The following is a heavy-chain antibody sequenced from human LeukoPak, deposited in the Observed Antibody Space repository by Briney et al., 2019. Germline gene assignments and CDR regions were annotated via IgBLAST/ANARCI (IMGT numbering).Heavy chain of an antibody. CDR1: GFSFSSYW. V-gene: IGHV3-7*05. Sequence: GGSLRLSCAASGFSFSSYWMSWVRQAPGKGLEWVANIKQDGSEKYYVDSVRGRFTISRDNAKNSLYLQMNSLRAEDTAVYYCARDAEYDYVWGSYPDYWGQGTLVTVSS. CDR2: IKQDGSEK. CDR3: ARDAEYDYVWGSYPDY. D-gene: IGHD3-16*02. J-gene: IGHJ4*02.